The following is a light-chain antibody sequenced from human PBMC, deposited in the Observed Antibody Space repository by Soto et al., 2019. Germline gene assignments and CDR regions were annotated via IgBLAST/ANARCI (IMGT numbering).Light chain of an antibody. CDR1: QSVSSSY. V-gene: IGKV3-20*01. Sequence: GAVSLAKGERASLSCRASQSVSSSYLAWNQQKPAQAPSLLIYAASSRATRIPDRFSGSGSGTDFTLTISSLEHDGFPVYSLQSYGRPRTFGQAAML. CDR2: AAS. J-gene: IGKJ1*01. CDR3: QSYGRPRT.